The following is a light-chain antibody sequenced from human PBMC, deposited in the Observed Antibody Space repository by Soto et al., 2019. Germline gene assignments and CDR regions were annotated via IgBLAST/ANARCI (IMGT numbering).Light chain of an antibody. CDR2: DNV. CDR3: ASWDTSLSAWV. V-gene: IGLV1-51*01. Sequence: QSVLTQPPSVSAAPGQKVTISCSGSSSNIGHSSVFWYRQLPGTAPKLVIFDNVNRPSGIPDRFSGSKSGTSATLGVTGLQTGVEAEYFCASWDTSLSAWVFGGGTKVTVL. J-gene: IGLJ3*02. CDR1: SSNIGHSS.